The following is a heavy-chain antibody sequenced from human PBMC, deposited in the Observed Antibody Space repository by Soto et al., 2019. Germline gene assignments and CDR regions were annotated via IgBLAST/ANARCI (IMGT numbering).Heavy chain of an antibody. V-gene: IGHV4-34*01. Sequence: SETRSLTCAVYGGSFSGYYWSWIRQPPGKGLEWIGEINHSGSTNYNPSLKSRVTISADTSKNQFSLKLSSVTAADTAVYYCARPRLVYYYGSGPYAFDIWGQGTMVTVSS. CDR3: ARPRLVYYYGSGPYAFDI. CDR2: INHSGST. D-gene: IGHD3-10*01. J-gene: IGHJ3*02. CDR1: GGSFSGYY.